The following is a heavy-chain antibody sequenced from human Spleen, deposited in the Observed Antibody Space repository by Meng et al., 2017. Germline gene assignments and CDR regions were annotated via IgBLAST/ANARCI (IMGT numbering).Heavy chain of an antibody. Sequence: GESLKISCTASGFTFGDYAMSWFRRAPGKGLEWIGFIRSKAYGGSTEYAASVKGRFTISRDYSKSIAYLQMNSLKTEDTAVYYCTSDWQHPHYFDYWGQGTLVTVSS. CDR3: TSDWQHPHYFDY. J-gene: IGHJ4*02. D-gene: IGHD6-13*01. CDR2: IRSKAYGGST. V-gene: IGHV3-49*03. CDR1: GFTFGDYA.